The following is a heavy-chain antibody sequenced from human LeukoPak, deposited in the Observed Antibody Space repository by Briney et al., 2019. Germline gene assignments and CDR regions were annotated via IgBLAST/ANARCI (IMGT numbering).Heavy chain of an antibody. CDR3: ANSRGYSPGLFDY. CDR1: GGTFSSYA. CDR2: IIPIFGTA. Sequence: GASVKVSCKASGGTFSSYAISWVRQAPGQGLEWMGGIIPIFGTANYAQKFQGRVTITADKSTSTAYMELSSLRSEDTAVYYCANSRGYSPGLFDYWGQGTLVTVSS. J-gene: IGHJ4*02. V-gene: IGHV1-69*06. D-gene: IGHD5-18*01.